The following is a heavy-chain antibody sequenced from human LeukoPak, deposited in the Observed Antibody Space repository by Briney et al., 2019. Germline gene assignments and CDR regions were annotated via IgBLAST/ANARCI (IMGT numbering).Heavy chain of an antibody. CDR1: GFTFSSYA. D-gene: IGHD1-1*01. J-gene: IGHJ4*02. Sequence: GGSLRLSCAASGFTFSSYAMHWVRQAPGKGLEWVAVISYDGSNKYYADSVKGRFTISRDNSKNTLYLQMNSLRAEHTAVYYCARDQTGSYFDYWGQGTLVTVSS. CDR2: ISYDGSNK. V-gene: IGHV3-30*04. CDR3: ARDQTGSYFDY.